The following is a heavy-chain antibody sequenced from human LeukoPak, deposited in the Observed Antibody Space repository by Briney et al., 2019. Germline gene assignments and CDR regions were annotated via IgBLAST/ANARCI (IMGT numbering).Heavy chain of an antibody. V-gene: IGHV1-2*02. CDR3: ARGSGYYGANGWFDP. Sequence: GASVKVSCKASGYTFTGYYMHWVRQAPGQGLEWMGWINPNSGGTNYAQKFQGRVTMTRDTSISTAYMELSRLRSDDTAVYYCARGSGYYGANGWFDPWGQGTLVTVSS. CDR2: INPNSGGT. D-gene: IGHD4-17*01. CDR1: GYTFTGYY. J-gene: IGHJ5*02.